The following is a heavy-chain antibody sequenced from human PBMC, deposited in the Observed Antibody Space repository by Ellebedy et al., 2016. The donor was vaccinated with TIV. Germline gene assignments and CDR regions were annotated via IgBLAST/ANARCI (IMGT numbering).Heavy chain of an antibody. CDR3: ARLYSNYDYYYGMDV. CDR2: IYYSGST. V-gene: IGHV4-59*08. D-gene: IGHD4-11*01. CDR1: GGSISSHY. J-gene: IGHJ6*02. Sequence: SETLSLTCTVSGGSISSHYWSWIRQPPGKGLEWIGNIYYSGSTNYDPSLKSRVTISVDTSKNQFSLKLSSVTAADTAVYYCARLYSNYDYYYGMDVWGQGTTVTVSS.